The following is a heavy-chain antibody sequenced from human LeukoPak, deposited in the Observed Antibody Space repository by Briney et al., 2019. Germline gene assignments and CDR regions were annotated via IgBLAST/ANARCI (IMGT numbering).Heavy chain of an antibody. J-gene: IGHJ4*02. CDR2: IKQDGSEK. D-gene: IGHD2-21*01. CDR1: GFTFSSYW. V-gene: IGHV3-7*03. CDR3: AKAPVTSCRGAYCYPFDS. Sequence: GGSLRLSCAASGFTFSSYWMSWVRQAPGKGLEWVANIKQDGSEKYYADSVKGRFTISRDNAKNSLYLQMTSLRAEDAAVYFCAKAPVTSCRGAYCYPFDSWGQGTLVTVSS.